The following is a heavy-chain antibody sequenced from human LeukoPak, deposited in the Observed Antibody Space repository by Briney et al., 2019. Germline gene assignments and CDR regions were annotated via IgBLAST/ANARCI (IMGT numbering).Heavy chain of an antibody. CDR3: ARDLSHKGLLWFGEYYPTTPQDDY. J-gene: IGHJ4*02. CDR1: GYTFTGYY. D-gene: IGHD3-10*01. Sequence: ASVKVSCKASGYTFTGYYMHWVRQAPGQGLEWMGWINPNSGGTNYAQKFQGRVTMTRNTSINTAYMELSRLRSDDTAVYYCARDLSHKGLLWFGEYYPTTPQDDYWGQGTLVTVSS. CDR2: INPNSGGT. V-gene: IGHV1-2*02.